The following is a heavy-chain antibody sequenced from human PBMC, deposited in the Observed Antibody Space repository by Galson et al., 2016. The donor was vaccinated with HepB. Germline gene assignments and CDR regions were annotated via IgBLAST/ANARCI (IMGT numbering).Heavy chain of an antibody. CDR2: IWYDGSNQ. CDR1: GFSVSVNY. D-gene: IGHD3-10*01. Sequence: SLRLSCAASGFSVSVNYMMWVRQAPGKGLEWVAVIWYDGSNQYYADSVKGRYTISRDNSKNTVYLHMNSVRVEDTAVYYCASGISPHYDYGMDVWGQGTTVTVTS. J-gene: IGHJ6*02. CDR3: ASGISPHYDYGMDV. V-gene: IGHV3-33*08.